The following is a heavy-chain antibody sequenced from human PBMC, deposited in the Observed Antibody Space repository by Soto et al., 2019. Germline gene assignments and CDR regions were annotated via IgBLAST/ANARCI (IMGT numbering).Heavy chain of an antibody. D-gene: IGHD7-27*01. CDR1: GFTFSSYA. CDR3: GKAYNWGSDHFDY. J-gene: IGHJ4*02. V-gene: IGHV3-64D*06. Sequence: GGSLRLSCSASGFTFSSYAMHWVRQAPGKGLEYVSAISSNGGSTYYADSVKGRFTISRDNSKNTLYLQMSSLRAEDTAVYYCGKAYNWGSDHFDYWGQGTLVTVSS. CDR2: ISSNGGST.